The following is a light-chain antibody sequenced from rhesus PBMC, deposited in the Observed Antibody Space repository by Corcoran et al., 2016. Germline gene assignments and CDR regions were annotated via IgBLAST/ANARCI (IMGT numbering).Light chain of an antibody. V-gene: IGKV3-10*01. CDR2: GAS. Sequence: QVILTQSPATLSLSPGERATLSCRASQSVSSYFAWYQQKPGQAPRLLIYGASSRATGSPDRFRGSGSGTDCTLTISSLEPEDVGVYHCYQHSSGLTFGGGTKVEIK. J-gene: IGKJ4*01. CDR1: QSVSSY. CDR3: YQHSSGLT.